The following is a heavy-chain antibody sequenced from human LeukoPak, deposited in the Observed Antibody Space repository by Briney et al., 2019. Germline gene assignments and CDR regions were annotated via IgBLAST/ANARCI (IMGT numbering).Heavy chain of an antibody. V-gene: IGHV1-24*01. Sequence: ASVKVSCKASGYSFTGYYLHWVRQAPGQGLEWMGGFDPEDGETIYAQKFQGRVTMTEDTSTDTAYMELSSLRSEDTAVYYCATAGRITMIVGAFDIWGQGTMVTVSS. CDR2: FDPEDGET. D-gene: IGHD3-22*01. CDR3: ATAGRITMIVGAFDI. CDR1: GYSFTGYY. J-gene: IGHJ3*02.